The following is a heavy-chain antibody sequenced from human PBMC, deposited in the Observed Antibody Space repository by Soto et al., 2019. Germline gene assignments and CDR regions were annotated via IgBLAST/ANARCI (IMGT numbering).Heavy chain of an antibody. CDR3: ASSYCSGGSCYDYYYGMDV. V-gene: IGHV1-3*01. J-gene: IGHJ6*02. CDR1: GYTFTSYG. D-gene: IGHD2-15*01. CDR2: INAGNGNT. Sequence: ASVKVSCKASGYTFTSYGISWVRQAPGQRLEWMGWINAGNGNTKYSQKFQGRVTITRDTSASTAYMELSSLRSEDTAVYYCASSYCSGGSCYDYYYGMDVWGQGTTVTVSS.